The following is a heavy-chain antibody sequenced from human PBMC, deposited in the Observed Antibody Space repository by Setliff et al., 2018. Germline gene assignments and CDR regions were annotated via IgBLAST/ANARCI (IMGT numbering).Heavy chain of an antibody. CDR3: ARDRKEVVISPSQAAFDI. Sequence: SVKVSCKASGGTFSSYGISWVRQAPGQGLEWLGGTIPNFGTTNYAQEFQGRVTIITDESTSTAYMELRSLRSDDTAVYYCARDRKEVVISPSQAAFDIWGQGTMVTVSS. D-gene: IGHD3-22*01. CDR1: GGTFSSYG. V-gene: IGHV1-69*05. J-gene: IGHJ3*02. CDR2: TIPNFGTT.